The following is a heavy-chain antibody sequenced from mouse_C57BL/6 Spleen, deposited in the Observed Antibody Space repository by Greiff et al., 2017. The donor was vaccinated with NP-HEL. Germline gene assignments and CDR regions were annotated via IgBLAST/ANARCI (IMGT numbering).Heavy chain of an antibody. J-gene: IGHJ1*03. V-gene: IGHV1-61*01. Sequence: VQLQQPGAELVRPGSSVKLSCKASGYTFTSYWMEWVKQRPGQGLEWIGNIYPSDSETHYNQKFKDKATLTVDKSSSTAYMQLSSLTSEDSAVYYCARGGTTVVAHWYFDVWGTGTTVTVSS. CDR2: IYPSDSET. CDR1: GYTFTSYW. CDR3: ARGGTTVVAHWYFDV. D-gene: IGHD1-1*01.